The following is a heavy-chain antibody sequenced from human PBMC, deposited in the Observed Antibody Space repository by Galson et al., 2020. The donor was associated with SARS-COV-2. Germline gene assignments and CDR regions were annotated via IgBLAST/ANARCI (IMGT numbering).Heavy chain of an antibody. V-gene: IGHV4-39*01. CDR3: ARHDKRIIGWFGP. D-gene: IGHD2-15*01. CDR1: GGSISSSSYY. J-gene: IGHJ5*02. Sequence: SQTLSLTCTVSGGSISSSSYYWGWIRQPPGKGLEWNGSIYYSGNTYYNPSLKSRVNISVDTSENQFSLKLSSMTAADTAVYHCARHDKRIIGWFGPWGQGTLVIVSS. CDR2: IYYSGNT.